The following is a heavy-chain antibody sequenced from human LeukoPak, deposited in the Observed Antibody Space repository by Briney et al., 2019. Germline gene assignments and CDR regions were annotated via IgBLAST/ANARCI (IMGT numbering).Heavy chain of an antibody. V-gene: IGHV3-53*01. D-gene: IGHD6-13*01. J-gene: IGHJ6*03. Sequence: PGASLRLSCAASGFTVSSNYMSWVRQAPGKGLEWVSVIYSGGSTYYADSVKGRFTISRDNSKNTLYLQMNSLRAEDTAVYYCARAAGQLVSYYYYYYMDVWGKGTTVTVSS. CDR1: GFTVSSNY. CDR3: ARAAGQLVSYYYYYYMDV. CDR2: IYSGGST.